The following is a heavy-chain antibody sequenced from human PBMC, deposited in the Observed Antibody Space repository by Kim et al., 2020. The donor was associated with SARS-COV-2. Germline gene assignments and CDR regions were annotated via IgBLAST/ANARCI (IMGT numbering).Heavy chain of an antibody. CDR1: GFTFNNFA. D-gene: IGHD4-17*01. V-gene: IGHV3-23*01. J-gene: IGHJ5*01. CDR3: AKDESLITATALDS. CDR2: ISASGVST. Sequence: GGSLRLSCAASGFTFNNFAMSLVRQPPGKVLEWVSDISASGVSTDYAKSVKGRFTISRDNSTNMLYLEMNGLRAEDMAVYYCAKDESLITATALDSLG.